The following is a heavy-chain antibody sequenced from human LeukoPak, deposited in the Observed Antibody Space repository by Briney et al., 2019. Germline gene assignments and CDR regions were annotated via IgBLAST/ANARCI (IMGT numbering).Heavy chain of an antibody. CDR2: LTRGGDNDI. CDR3: VRDAYGAHFDY. Sequence: GGSLRLSCIASGFTLSAYTMNWVRQAPGKGLEWVSTLTRGGDNDIHYADSVKGRFTISRDNSKNSLYLQMNSLRADDTEVYYCVRDAYGAHFDYWGQGTLVTVSS. D-gene: IGHD2-21*01. CDR1: GFTLSAYT. V-gene: IGHV3-21*06. J-gene: IGHJ4*02.